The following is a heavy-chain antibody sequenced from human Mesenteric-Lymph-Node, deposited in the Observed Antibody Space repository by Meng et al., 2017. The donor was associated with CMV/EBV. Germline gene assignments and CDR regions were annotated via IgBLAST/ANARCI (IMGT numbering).Heavy chain of an antibody. V-gene: IGHV3-33*06. CDR1: GFTFSSYD. CDR3: AKQSGSYRFDY. J-gene: IGHJ4*02. D-gene: IGHD1-26*01. Sequence: SCAASGFTFSSYDMHWVRQAPGKGLEWVAVIWYDGSNKYYADSVKGRFTISRDNSKNTLYLQMNSLRAEDTAVYYCAKQSGSYRFDYWGQGTLVTVSS. CDR2: IWYDGSNK.